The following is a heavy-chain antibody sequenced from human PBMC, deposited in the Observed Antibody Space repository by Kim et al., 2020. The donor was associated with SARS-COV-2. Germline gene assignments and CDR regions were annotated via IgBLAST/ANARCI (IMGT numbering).Heavy chain of an antibody. Sequence: SETLSLTCTVSGGSISSYYWSWIRQPPGKGLEWIGYIYYSGSTNYNPSLKSRVTISVDTSKNQFSLKLSSVTAADTAVYYCARGWELRHGWFDPWGQGTL. J-gene: IGHJ5*02. CDR3: ARGWELRHGWFDP. CDR1: GGSISSYY. D-gene: IGHD1-26*01. V-gene: IGHV4-59*01. CDR2: IYYSGST.